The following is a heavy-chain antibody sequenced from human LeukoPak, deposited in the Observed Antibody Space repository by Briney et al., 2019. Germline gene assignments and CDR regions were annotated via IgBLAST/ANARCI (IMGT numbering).Heavy chain of an antibody. D-gene: IGHD3-22*01. CDR1: GFTFSSYG. Sequence: GGSLRLSCAASGFTFSSYGMHWVRQAPGKGLEWVAVIWYDGSNKYYADSVKGRFTISRDNSKNTLYLQMNSLRAEDTAVYYCAKATYYYDSSGYDYWGQRTLATVSS. V-gene: IGHV3-33*06. CDR3: AKATYYYDSSGYDY. J-gene: IGHJ4*02. CDR2: IWYDGSNK.